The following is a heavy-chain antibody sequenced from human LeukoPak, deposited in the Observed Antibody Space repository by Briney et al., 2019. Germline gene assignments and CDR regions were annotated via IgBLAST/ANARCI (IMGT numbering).Heavy chain of an antibody. V-gene: IGHV4-39*01. CDR2: IYYSGRT. CDR1: GGSVSTSHFY. Sequence: SETLSLTCTVSGGSVSTSHFYWGWIRQPPGKGLEWIGYIYYSGRTYYNPSLKSRVTISVDTSKNEFSLKLSSVTAADTAVYYCARSWAPGYCSSTTCYNFDYWGQGTLVTVSS. J-gene: IGHJ4*02. D-gene: IGHD2-2*02. CDR3: ARSWAPGYCSSTTCYNFDY.